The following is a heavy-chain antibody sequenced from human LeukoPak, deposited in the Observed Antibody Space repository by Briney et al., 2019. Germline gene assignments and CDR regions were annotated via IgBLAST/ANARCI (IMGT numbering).Heavy chain of an antibody. CDR3: ARDTGVGYSYGYFDY. Sequence: SETLSLTCTVSGGSISSSSYYWGWIRQPPGKGLEWIGSIYYSGSTYYNPSLKSRVTISVDTSKNQFSLKLSSVTAADTAVYYCARDTGVGYSYGYFDYWGQGTLVTVSS. CDR1: GGSISSSSYY. J-gene: IGHJ4*02. D-gene: IGHD5-18*01. CDR2: IYYSGST. V-gene: IGHV4-39*07.